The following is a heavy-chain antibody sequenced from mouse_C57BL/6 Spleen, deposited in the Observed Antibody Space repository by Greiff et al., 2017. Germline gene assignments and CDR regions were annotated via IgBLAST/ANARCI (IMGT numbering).Heavy chain of an antibody. CDR2: IHPNSGST. Sequence: QVQLQQPGAELVKPGASVQLSCKASGYTFTSYWMHWVKQRPGQGLEWIGMIHPNSGSTNYNEKFKSKATLTVDKSSSTAYMQLSSLTSEDSAVYYCARKEQERGVYDYGYAMDYWGQGTSVTVSS. D-gene: IGHD2-4*01. CDR3: ARKEQERGVYDYGYAMDY. J-gene: IGHJ4*01. CDR1: GYTFTSYW. V-gene: IGHV1-64*01.